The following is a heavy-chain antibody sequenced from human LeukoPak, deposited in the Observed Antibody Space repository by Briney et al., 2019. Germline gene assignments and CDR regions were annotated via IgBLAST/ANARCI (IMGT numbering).Heavy chain of an antibody. Sequence: GGSLRLSCAASGFTFSSYSMNWVRQAPGEGLEWGSSISSTSSHIYYADSVKGRFTISRDNAKNSLYLQMNSLRAEDTAVYSCARVVPGTGFFYWGQGTLVTVSS. V-gene: IGHV3-21*01. CDR3: ARVVPGTGFFY. CDR2: ISSTSSHI. D-gene: IGHD3-3*01. CDR1: GFTFSSYS. J-gene: IGHJ4*02.